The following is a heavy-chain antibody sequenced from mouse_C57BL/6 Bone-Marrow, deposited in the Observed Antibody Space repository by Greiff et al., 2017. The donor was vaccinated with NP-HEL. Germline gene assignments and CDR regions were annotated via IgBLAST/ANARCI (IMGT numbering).Heavy chain of an antibody. CDR1: GFTFSDYG. Sequence: EVKLVESGGGLVKPGGSLKLSCAASGFTFSDYGMHWVRQAPEKGLEWVAYISSGSSTIYYADTVKGRFTISRANAKNTLFLQMTSLRSEDTAMYYCANYYGSSGAYWGQGTLVTVSA. CDR2: ISSGSSTI. J-gene: IGHJ3*01. V-gene: IGHV5-17*01. CDR3: ANYYGSSGAY. D-gene: IGHD1-1*01.